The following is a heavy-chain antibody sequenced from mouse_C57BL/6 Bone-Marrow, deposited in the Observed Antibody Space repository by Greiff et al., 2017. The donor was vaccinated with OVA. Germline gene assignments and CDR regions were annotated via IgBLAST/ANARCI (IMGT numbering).Heavy chain of an antibody. CDR2: IYPRSGNT. Sequence: QVQLKESGAELARPGASVKLSCKASGYTFTSYGISWVKQRTGQGLEWIGEIYPRSGNTYYNEKFKGKATLTADKSSSTAYMELRSLTSEDSAVYFCARGYGNLYAMDYWGQGTSVTVSS. V-gene: IGHV1-81*01. J-gene: IGHJ4*01. CDR1: GYTFTSYG. D-gene: IGHD2-10*02. CDR3: ARGYGNLYAMDY.